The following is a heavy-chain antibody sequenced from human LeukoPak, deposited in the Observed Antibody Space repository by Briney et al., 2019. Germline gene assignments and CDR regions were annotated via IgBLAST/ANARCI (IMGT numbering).Heavy chain of an antibody. J-gene: IGHJ6*03. CDR1: GGSISSSSCY. Sequence: SETLSLTCTVSGGSISSSSCYGGWIRQPPGKGLEWIGSIYYSGSTYYNPSLKSRVTISVDTSKNQFSLRLSSVTATDTAVYYCARRGYNSGHYSMDVWGKGTTVTVSS. D-gene: IGHD5-18*01. V-gene: IGHV4-39*01. CDR3: ARRGYNSGHYSMDV. CDR2: IYYSGST.